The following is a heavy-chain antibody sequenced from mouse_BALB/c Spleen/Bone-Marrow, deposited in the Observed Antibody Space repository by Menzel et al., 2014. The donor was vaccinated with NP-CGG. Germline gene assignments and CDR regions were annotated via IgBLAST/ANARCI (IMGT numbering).Heavy chain of an antibody. D-gene: IGHD1-1*01. J-gene: IGHJ2*01. CDR2: ILPGSGNT. CDR1: GYTFTDYW. V-gene: IGHV1-9*01. CDR3: ARASVVPYYFDF. Sequence: QVQLKESGAELMKPGASVRISCKATGYTFTDYWIQWVKQRPGHGLEWIGEILPGSGNTNYNEKFKGKATFTADASSNTAYMQLSSLTSEDSALYYCARASVVPYYFDFWGQGTTLTVSS.